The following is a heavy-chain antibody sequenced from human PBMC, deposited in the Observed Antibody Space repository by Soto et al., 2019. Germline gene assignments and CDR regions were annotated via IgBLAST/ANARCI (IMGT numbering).Heavy chain of an antibody. D-gene: IGHD3-10*01. Sequence: GGSLRLSCAASGFTVSSNYMSWVRQAPGKGLEWVSVIYSGGSTYYADSVKGRFTISRDNSKNTLYLQMNSLRAEDTAVYYCARDEISGGSGLVGAFDIWGQGTMVTVSS. CDR3: ARDEISGGSGLVGAFDI. CDR2: IYSGGST. J-gene: IGHJ3*02. CDR1: GFTVSSNY. V-gene: IGHV3-66*01.